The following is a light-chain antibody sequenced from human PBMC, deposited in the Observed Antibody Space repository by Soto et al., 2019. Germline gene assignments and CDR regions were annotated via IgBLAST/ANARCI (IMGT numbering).Light chain of an antibody. CDR3: QQSFSAPRT. Sequence: DIQMSQSPSSLSASVGDSVTITCRASETIIDYLNWYQQQPGEAPKLLIFSASSLPSGVPSRFRGSGSGTHFTLTISSLQPEDFATYFGQQSFSAPRTFGHGTKLQAK. J-gene: IGKJ2*01. CDR2: SAS. V-gene: IGKV1-39*01. CDR1: ETIIDY.